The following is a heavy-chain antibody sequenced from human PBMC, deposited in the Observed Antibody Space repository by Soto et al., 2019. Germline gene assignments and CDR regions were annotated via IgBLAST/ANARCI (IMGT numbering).Heavy chain of an antibody. CDR2: INPNSGGT. V-gene: IGHV1-2*02. J-gene: IGHJ6*02. Sequence: QVQLVQSGAEVKKPGASVKVSCKASGYTFTGYYMHWVRQAPGQGLEWMGWINPNSGGTNYAQKFQGRVTMTRDTSISTAYMELSRLRSDDTAVYYCAREGVVRGVISYYGMDVWGQGTTFTVSS. D-gene: IGHD3-10*01. CDR1: GYTFTGYY. CDR3: AREGVVRGVISYYGMDV.